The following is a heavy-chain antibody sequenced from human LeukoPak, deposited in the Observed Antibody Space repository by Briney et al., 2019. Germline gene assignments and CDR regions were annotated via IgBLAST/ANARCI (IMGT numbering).Heavy chain of an antibody. D-gene: IGHD2-2*01. J-gene: IGHJ4*02. Sequence: ASVKVSCKASGYTFTSYGISWVRQAPGQGLEWMGRINPNSGGTNYAQKFQGRVTMTRDTSISTAYMELSRLRSDDTAVYFCARDLGSTRGYWGQGTLVTVSS. CDR3: ARDLGSTRGY. V-gene: IGHV1-2*06. CDR1: GYTFTSYG. CDR2: INPNSGGT.